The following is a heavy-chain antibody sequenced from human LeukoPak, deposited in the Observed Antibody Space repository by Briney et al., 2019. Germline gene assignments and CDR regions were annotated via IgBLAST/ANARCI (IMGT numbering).Heavy chain of an antibody. CDR3: TRDQDSSGYYGPENDAFDI. D-gene: IGHD3-22*01. V-gene: IGHV3-74*01. CDR2: INSDGSST. Sequence: GGSLRLSCAASGFTFTSYWMHWVRQAPGKGLVWVSRINSDGSSTSYADSVKGRFTISRDNAKNTLYLQMNSLRAEDTAVYYCTRDQDSSGYYGPENDAFDIWGQGTRVTVSS. CDR1: GFTFTSYW. J-gene: IGHJ3*02.